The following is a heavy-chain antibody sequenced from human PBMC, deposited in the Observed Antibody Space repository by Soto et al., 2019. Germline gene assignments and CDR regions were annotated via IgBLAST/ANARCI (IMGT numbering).Heavy chain of an antibody. CDR1: GDTFSSYT. Sequence: QVQLVQSGAEVKKPGSSVKVSCRASGDTFSSYTVNWVRQAPGRGLEWLGRVTPVLGTTDNAQKFKGRVTITADKSTNIVYMELSSLRSEDRAVYYCARRRYCGYDCYHKHYYGMDVWGQGTTVTVAS. V-gene: IGHV1-69*08. CDR2: VTPVLGTT. CDR3: ARRRYCGYDCYHKHYYGMDV. D-gene: IGHD2-21*02. J-gene: IGHJ6*02.